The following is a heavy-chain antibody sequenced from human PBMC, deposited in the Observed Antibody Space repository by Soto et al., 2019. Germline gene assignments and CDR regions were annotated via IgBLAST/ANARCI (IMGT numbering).Heavy chain of an antibody. CDR1: GFTFSSDW. V-gene: IGHV3-7*01. Sequence: EVQLVESGGGLVQPGGSLRLSCAASGFTFSSDWMSWVRQAPGKGLEWVANIKEDGSEKYYVDSVKGRFTISRDNTKNSLYLQMISLRAEDTAVYYCATIGDGFGVVLNYWGQGTLVTVSS. CDR3: ATIGDGFGVVLNY. J-gene: IGHJ4*02. D-gene: IGHD3-3*01. CDR2: IKEDGSEK.